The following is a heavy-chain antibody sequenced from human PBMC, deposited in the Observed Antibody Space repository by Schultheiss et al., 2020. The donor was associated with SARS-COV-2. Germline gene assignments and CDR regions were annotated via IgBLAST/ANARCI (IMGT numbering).Heavy chain of an antibody. D-gene: IGHD5-18*01. CDR2: IYYSGST. J-gene: IGHJ4*02. CDR3: ASSGYSYGPYYFDY. CDR1: GGSISSGGYS. Sequence: SETLSLTCAVSGGSISSGGYSWSWIRQPPGKGLEWIGSIYYSGSTYYNPSLKSRVTISVDTSKNQFSLKLSSVTAADTAVYYCASSGYSYGPYYFDYWGQGTLVTVSS. V-gene: IGHV4-30-2*03.